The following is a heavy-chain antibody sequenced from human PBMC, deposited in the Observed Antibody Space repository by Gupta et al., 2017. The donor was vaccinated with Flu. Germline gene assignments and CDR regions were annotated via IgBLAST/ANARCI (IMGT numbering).Heavy chain of an antibody. J-gene: IGHJ4*02. CDR2: LSHDGTSE. CDR1: GFIFSRYV. D-gene: IGHD3-10*01. Sequence: QVQLVESGGGVVQPGRSLRLSCAASGFIFSRYVMHWVPPAPGKGLEWVAVLSHDGTSEYYANSVRGRFTISRDNSKNTLYLQMNSLRAEDTAVYYCARGLWFGELLRDYYFDYWGQGALVTVSS. CDR3: ARGLWFGELLRDYYFDY. V-gene: IGHV3-30-3*01.